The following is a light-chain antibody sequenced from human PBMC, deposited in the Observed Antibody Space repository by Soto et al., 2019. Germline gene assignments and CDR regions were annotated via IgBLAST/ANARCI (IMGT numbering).Light chain of an antibody. CDR3: SSYSYLDIPVL. Sequence: QSALTQPASVSGSPGQSITISCFGSDTDIDNYNYVSWYQQYPGKVPKLLIYEVVRRPSGISTRFSGSKSGTTASLTISGLQPEDEAHYYCSSYSYLDIPVLLGGGTKLTVL. V-gene: IGLV2-14*01. CDR1: DTDIDNYNY. CDR2: EVV. J-gene: IGLJ2*01.